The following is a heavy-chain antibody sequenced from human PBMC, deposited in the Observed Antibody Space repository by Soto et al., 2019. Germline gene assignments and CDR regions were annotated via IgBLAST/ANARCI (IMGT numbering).Heavy chain of an antibody. CDR3: ARPSGSGSLDAFDI. CDR1: GGSISSSSYY. D-gene: IGHD3-10*01. V-gene: IGHV4-39*01. J-gene: IGHJ3*02. Sequence: SETLSLTCTVSGGSISSSSYYWGWIRQPPGKGLEWIGSIYYSGSTYYNPSLKSRVTISVDTSKNQFSLKLSSVTAADTAVYYCARPSGSGSLDAFDIWGQGTMVTVSS. CDR2: IYYSGST.